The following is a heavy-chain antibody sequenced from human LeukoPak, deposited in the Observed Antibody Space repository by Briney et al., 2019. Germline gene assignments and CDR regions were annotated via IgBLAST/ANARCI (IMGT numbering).Heavy chain of an antibody. J-gene: IGHJ6*02. D-gene: IGHD6-13*01. CDR3: ARVDPRVYSSSRYLGMDV. Sequence: SETLSLTCTVSGGSISSYYWSWIRQPPGKGLEWIGYIYYSGSTNYNPSLKSRVTISVDTSKNQFSLKLSSVAAADTAVYYCARVDPRVYSSSRYLGMDVWGQGTTVTVSS. CDR1: GGSISSYY. V-gene: IGHV4-59*01. CDR2: IYYSGST.